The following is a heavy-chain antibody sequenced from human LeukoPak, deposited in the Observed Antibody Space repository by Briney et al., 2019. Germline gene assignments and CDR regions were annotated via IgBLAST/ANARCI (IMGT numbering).Heavy chain of an antibody. CDR3: ARATWGYSYGYFDY. CDR2: INPNSGGT. J-gene: IGHJ4*02. V-gene: IGHV1-2*02. Sequence: ASVKVSCKASGYTFTGYYMHWVRQAPGQGLEWMGWINPNSGGTNHAQKFQGRVTMTRDTSISTAYTELSRLRSDDTAVYYCARATWGYSYGYFDYWGQGTLVTVSS. D-gene: IGHD5-18*01. CDR1: GYTFTGYY.